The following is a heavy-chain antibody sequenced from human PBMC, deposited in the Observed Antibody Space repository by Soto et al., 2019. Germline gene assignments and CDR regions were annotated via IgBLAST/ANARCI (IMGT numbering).Heavy chain of an antibody. Sequence: EVQLLESGGGLVQPGGSLRLSCAASGFTFSSYAMSWVRLAPGKGLEWVSAISGSGGSTYYADSVKGRFTISRDNSKNTLYLQMNSLRAEDTAVYYCANGVCSGGSCYSLFDYWGQGTLVTVSS. D-gene: IGHD2-15*01. CDR2: ISGSGGST. V-gene: IGHV3-23*01. CDR1: GFTFSSYA. CDR3: ANGVCSGGSCYSLFDY. J-gene: IGHJ4*02.